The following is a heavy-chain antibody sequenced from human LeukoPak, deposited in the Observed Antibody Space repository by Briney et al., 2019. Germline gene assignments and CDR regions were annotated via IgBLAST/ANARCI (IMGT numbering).Heavy chain of an antibody. CDR1: GGSISNYY. J-gene: IGHJ4*02. CDR2: IYYSGST. CDR3: ARARGSGYDFDY. D-gene: IGHD5-12*01. Sequence: SETLSLTCTVSGGSISNYYWGWIRQPPGKGLEWIGYIYYSGSTNYNPSLQSRVTISVDTSKNQLSLKLSSGTAADTAVYYCARARGSGYDFDYWGQGTLVTVSS. V-gene: IGHV4-59*01.